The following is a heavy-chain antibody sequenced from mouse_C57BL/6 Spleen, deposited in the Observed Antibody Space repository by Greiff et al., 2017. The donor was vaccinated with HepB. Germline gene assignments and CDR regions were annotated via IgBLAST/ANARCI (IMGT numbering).Heavy chain of an antibody. CDR1: GYTFTEYT. V-gene: IGHV1-62-2*01. Sequence: VQLQQSGAELVKPGASVKLSCKASGYTFTEYTIHWVKQRSGQGLEWIGWFYPGSGSIKYNEKFKDKATLTADKSSSTVYMELSRLTSEDSAVYFCARHEEADGYPPYYAMDYWGQGTSVTVSS. J-gene: IGHJ4*01. CDR2: FYPGSGSI. D-gene: IGHD2-3*01. CDR3: ARHEEADGYPPYYAMDY.